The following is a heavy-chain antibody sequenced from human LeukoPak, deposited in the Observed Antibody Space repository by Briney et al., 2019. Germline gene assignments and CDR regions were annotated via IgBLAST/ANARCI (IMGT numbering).Heavy chain of an antibody. CDR1: GGSISSYY. D-gene: IGHD3-16*02. V-gene: IGHV4-59*06. CDR3: AVLSPPSLWTPKGMDV. Sequence: SETLSLTCTVSGGSISSYYWSWIRQHPGKGLEWIGYIYYSGSTYYNPPLKSRVTISVDTSKNQFSLKLSSVTAADTAVYYCAVLSPPSLWTPKGMDVWGQGTTVTVSS. J-gene: IGHJ6*02. CDR2: IYYSGST.